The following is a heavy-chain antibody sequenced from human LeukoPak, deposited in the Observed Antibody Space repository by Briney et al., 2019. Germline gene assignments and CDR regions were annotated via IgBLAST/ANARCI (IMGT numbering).Heavy chain of an antibody. CDR3: ARLSYSNLYSSGWHFDY. V-gene: IGHV4-59*08. Sequence: SETLSLTCSVSGGSISSLYRSWIRQPPGKGLEWIGYIYYSGSTNYNPSLKSRVTISVDTSKNQFSLKLSSVTAADTAVYYCARLSYSNLYSSGWHFDYWGQGTLVTVSS. CDR1: GGSISSLY. CDR2: IYYSGST. J-gene: IGHJ4*02. D-gene: IGHD6-19*01.